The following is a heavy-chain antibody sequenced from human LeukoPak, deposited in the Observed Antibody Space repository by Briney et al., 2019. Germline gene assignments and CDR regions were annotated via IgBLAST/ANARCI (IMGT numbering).Heavy chain of an antibody. CDR1: GYTFTSYG. D-gene: IGHD4-17*01. J-gene: IGHJ4*02. CDR2: ISAYNGNT. CDR3: ARVRGSTVTTSREYYFDY. Sequence: ASVKVSCKASGYTFTSYGISWVRQAPGQGLEWMGWISAYNGNTNYAKKLQGRVTMTTDTSTSTAYMELRSLRSDDTAVYYCARVRGSTVTTSREYYFDYWGQGTLVTVSS. V-gene: IGHV1-18*04.